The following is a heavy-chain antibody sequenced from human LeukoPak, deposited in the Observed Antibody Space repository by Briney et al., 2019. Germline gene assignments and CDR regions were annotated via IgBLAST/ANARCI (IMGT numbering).Heavy chain of an antibody. CDR2: IYTSGST. Sequence: SETLSLTCTVSGVSISSYYWSWIRQPAGKGMEWIGRIYTSGSTNYNPSLKSRVTMSVDTSENQFSLKLSSVTAADTAVYYCASSYSGSYGYAFDIWGQGTMVTVSS. CDR1: GVSISSYY. D-gene: IGHD1-26*01. J-gene: IGHJ3*02. CDR3: ASSYSGSYGYAFDI. V-gene: IGHV4-4*07.